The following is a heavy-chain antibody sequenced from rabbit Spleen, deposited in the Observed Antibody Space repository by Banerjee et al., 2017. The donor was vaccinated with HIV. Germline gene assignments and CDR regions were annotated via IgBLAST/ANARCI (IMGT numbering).Heavy chain of an antibody. CDR2: IDPVFGIT. Sequence: QLKESGGGLVQPGGSLKLSCKASGFTLSSYYMNWVRQAPGKGLEWIGYIDPVFGITYYANWVNGRFSISRENAQNTVFLQMTSLTAADRAAYFCARDLVGVIGWNFYLWGPGTLVTVS. J-gene: IGHJ4*01. V-gene: IGHV1S7*01. D-gene: IGHD1-1*01. CDR1: GFTLSSYY. CDR3: ARDLVGVIGWNFYL.